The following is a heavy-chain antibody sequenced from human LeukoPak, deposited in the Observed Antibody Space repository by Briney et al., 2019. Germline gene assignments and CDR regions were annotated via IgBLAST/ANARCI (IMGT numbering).Heavy chain of an antibody. CDR2: IYYSGST. V-gene: IGHV4-39*01. CDR1: GGAISSSSYY. CDR3: ARLHGGWYYKEEYYFDY. D-gene: IGHD6-19*01. Sequence: SETLSLTCSVSGGAISSSSYYWGWIRQPPGKGLEWIGSIYYSGSTYYNPSLKSRVTISVDTSKNQFSLKLSSVTAADTAVYYCARLHGGWYYKEEYYFDYWGQGTLVTVSS. J-gene: IGHJ4*02.